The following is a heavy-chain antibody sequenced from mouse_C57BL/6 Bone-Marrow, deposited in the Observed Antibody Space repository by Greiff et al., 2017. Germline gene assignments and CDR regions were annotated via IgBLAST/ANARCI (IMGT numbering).Heavy chain of an antibody. CDR1: GFTFSDYG. V-gene: IGHV5-17*01. J-gene: IGHJ3*01. Sequence: EVTLVESGGGLVKPGGSLKLSCAASGFTFSDYGMHWVRQAPEKGLEWVAYISSGSSTIYYADTVKGRFTISRDNAKNTLFLQMTSLRSEDTAMYYCAIYYGNPFAYWGQGTLVTVSA. CDR2: ISSGSSTI. CDR3: AIYYGNPFAY. D-gene: IGHD2-1*01.